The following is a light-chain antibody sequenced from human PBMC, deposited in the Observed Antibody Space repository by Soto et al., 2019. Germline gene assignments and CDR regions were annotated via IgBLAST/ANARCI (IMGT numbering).Light chain of an antibody. CDR2: DAS. V-gene: IGKV3-11*01. Sequence: EIVLTQSPATLSLSAGERATLSCRASQNISYYLAWYQQRPGRAPRLLIDDASKRATGIPDRFSGSGSGTDFTLSISSLEPEDFAVYYCQHRRTFGQGTRLEIK. CDR1: QNISYY. CDR3: QHRRT. J-gene: IGKJ5*01.